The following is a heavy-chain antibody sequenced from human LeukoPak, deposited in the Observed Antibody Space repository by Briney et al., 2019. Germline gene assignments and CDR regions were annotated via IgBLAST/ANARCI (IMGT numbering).Heavy chain of an antibody. J-gene: IGHJ4*02. CDR1: GGSISSYY. D-gene: IGHD5-18*01. V-gene: IGHV4-59*01. CDR2: IYYSGST. CDR3: ARGGGYSYGPPGYFDY. Sequence: SETLSLTCTVPGGSISSYYWSWIRQPPGKGLEWIGYIYYSGSTNYNPSLKSRVTISVDTSKNQFSLKLSSVTAADTAVYYCARGGGYSYGPPGYFDYWGQGTLVTVSS.